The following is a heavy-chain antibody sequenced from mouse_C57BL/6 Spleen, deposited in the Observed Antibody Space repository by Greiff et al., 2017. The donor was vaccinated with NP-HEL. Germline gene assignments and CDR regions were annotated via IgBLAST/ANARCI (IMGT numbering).Heavy chain of an antibody. Sequence: QVQLQQPGAELVKPGASVKLSCKASGYTFTSYWMQWVKQRPGQGLEWIGEIDPSDSYTNYNQKFKGKATLTVDTSSSTAYMQLSSLTSEDSAVYYCAIRDSFYYAMDYWGQGTSVTVSS. J-gene: IGHJ4*01. V-gene: IGHV1-50*01. CDR2: IDPSDSYT. CDR3: AIRDSFYYAMDY. CDR1: GYTFTSYW. D-gene: IGHD3-2*01.